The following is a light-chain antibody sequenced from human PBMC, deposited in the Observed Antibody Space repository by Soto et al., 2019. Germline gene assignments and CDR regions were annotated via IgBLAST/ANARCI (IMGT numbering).Light chain of an antibody. J-gene: IGKJ2*01. CDR1: QSISSTY. V-gene: IGKV3-20*01. CDR3: QHYGTSPPVYT. CDR2: GTY. Sequence: EILLTQSPGTLSLSPGERATLSCRTSQSISSTYLAWYQQKPGQAPRLLIYGTYNRATGIPDRFSGSGSGRDFTLTISRLEPEDVAVFYCQHYGTSPPVYTFGQGTKLEIK.